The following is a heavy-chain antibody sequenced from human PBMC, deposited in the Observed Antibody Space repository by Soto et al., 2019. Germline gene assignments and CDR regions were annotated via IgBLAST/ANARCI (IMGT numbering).Heavy chain of an antibody. CDR3: ARSSKAAVGDAFDV. J-gene: IGHJ3*01. CDR2: IYSSGYT. D-gene: IGHD2-2*01. Sequence: QVQLRESGPGLVQPSETLSVTCNVSGGYISSYYWGWIRQSPGKGLEFIGYIYSSGYTNYSPSLGGRVTISVDTSKNQSSLNLRSVTAADTAMYYCARSSKAAVGDAFDVWGQGTMVIV. CDR1: GGYISSYY. V-gene: IGHV4-4*09.